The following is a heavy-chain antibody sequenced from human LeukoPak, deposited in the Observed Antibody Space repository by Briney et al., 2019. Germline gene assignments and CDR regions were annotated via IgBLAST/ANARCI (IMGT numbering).Heavy chain of an antibody. CDR3: SRILGRSGSEGFDY. V-gene: IGHV3-49*03. Sequence: GGSLRLSCTASGFTFDDYAMSWFRQAPGKGLEGVGFIRNKAYGGTIEYAASVKGRFTISRDDSESTAYLQMNSLKTEDTAVYYCSRILGRSGSEGFDYWGQGTLVTVSS. CDR2: IRNKAYGGTI. CDR1: GFTFDDYA. J-gene: IGHJ4*02. D-gene: IGHD3-3*01.